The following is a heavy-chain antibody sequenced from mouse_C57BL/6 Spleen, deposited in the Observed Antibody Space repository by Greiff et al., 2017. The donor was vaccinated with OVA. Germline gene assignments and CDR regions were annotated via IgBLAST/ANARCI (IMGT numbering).Heavy chain of an antibody. CDR1: GYTFTSYW. CDR3: AYYDRSWFAY. Sequence: QVHVKQSGAELAKPGASVQLSCKASGYTFTSYWMHWVKQRPGQGLEWIGYINPSSGYTKYNQKFKDKATLTADKSSSTAYMQLSSLTYEDSAVYYCAYYDRSWFAYWGQGTLVTVSA. J-gene: IGHJ3*01. D-gene: IGHD2-4*01. V-gene: IGHV1-7*01. CDR2: INPSSGYT.